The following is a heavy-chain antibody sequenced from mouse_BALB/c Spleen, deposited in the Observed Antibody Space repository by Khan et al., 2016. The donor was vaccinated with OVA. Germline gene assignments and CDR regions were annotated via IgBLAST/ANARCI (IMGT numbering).Heavy chain of an antibody. Sequence: EVQLKQSGPELVKSAPTVKLSCTASGLYIKDTYMHWLKQWPEQGLEWIGRIDPPNGNTKYDPKFHGQATIIADTSSHTSFLTLSSLTSEDTAVYYCARMARKWGQGTTLTVSS. J-gene: IGHJ2*01. CDR3: ARMARK. V-gene: IGHV14-3*02. CDR1: GLYIKDTY. CDR2: IDPPNGNT.